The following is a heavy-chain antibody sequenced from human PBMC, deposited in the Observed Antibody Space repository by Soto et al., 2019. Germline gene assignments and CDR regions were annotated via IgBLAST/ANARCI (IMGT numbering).Heavy chain of an antibody. V-gene: IGHV2-5*01. CDR1: GFSLSTSGVS. Sequence: SGPTLVNPTQTLTLTCTFSGFSLSTSGVSVGWIRQPPGKALEWLALIYWNDDKRYSPSLKSRLTITKDTSKNQVVLTMTNMDPVDTATYYCAHRRTAAAASDWFDPWGQGTLVTVPQ. J-gene: IGHJ5*02. CDR2: IYWNDDK. D-gene: IGHD6-13*01. CDR3: AHRRTAAAASDWFDP.